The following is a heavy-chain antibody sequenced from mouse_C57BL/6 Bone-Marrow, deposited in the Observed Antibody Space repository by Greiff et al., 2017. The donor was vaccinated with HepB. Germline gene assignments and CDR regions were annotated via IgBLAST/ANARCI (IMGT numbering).Heavy chain of an antibody. CDR2: IYPGSGST. Sequence: QVQLQQPGAELVKPGASVKMSCKASGYTFTSYWITWVKQRPGQGLEWIGDIYPGSGSTNYNEKFKSKATLTVDTSSSTAYMQLSSLTSEDSAVYYCARYYYGSSNFDYWGQGTTLTVSS. D-gene: IGHD1-1*01. J-gene: IGHJ2*01. V-gene: IGHV1-55*01. CDR3: ARYYYGSSNFDY. CDR1: GYTFTSYW.